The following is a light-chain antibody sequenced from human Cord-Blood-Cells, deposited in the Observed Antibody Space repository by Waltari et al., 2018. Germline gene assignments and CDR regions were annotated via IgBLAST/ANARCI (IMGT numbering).Light chain of an antibody. CDR1: SSDVGSYNL. CDR2: EGS. CDR3: CSYAGSSRV. V-gene: IGLV2-23*01. J-gene: IGLJ3*02. Sequence: QSALTQPASVSGSPGQSITISCTGTSSDVGSYNLVSWYQQHPGKAPKLMIYEGSKRPSGVSNRFSGSKSGNTASLISSGLQAEDEADYYCCSYAGSSRVFGGGTKLTVL.